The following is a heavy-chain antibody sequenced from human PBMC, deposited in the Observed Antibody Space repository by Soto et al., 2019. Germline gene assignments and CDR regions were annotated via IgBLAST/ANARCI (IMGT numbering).Heavy chain of an antibody. D-gene: IGHD3-22*01. CDR3: ERHGRNHYDSSGYRSRAFDI. Sequence: HGESLKISCRGSGYSFNSYWIGWGRQMPGKGLEVMGIIYPGDADTRYSPSFQGQVTISADKSISTAYLQWSSLKASDTAMYYCERHGRNHYDSSGYRSRAFDIWGQGTMVTVSS. CDR2: IYPGDADT. V-gene: IGHV5-51*01. CDR1: GYSFNSYW. J-gene: IGHJ3*02.